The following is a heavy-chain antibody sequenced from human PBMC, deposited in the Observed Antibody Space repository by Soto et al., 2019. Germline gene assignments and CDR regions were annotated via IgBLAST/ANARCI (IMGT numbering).Heavy chain of an antibody. CDR1: GYTFTGYY. CDR3: AREQQQPPGGPNWFDP. CDR2: INPNSGGT. J-gene: IGHJ5*02. Sequence: EDSVKVSCKASGYTFTGYYMHWVRQAPGQGLEWMGWINPNSGGTYYAQKFQGRVTMTRDTSISTAYMELSRLRSDDPAVYYCAREQQQPPGGPNWFDPWGQGALLTASS. V-gene: IGHV1-2*02. D-gene: IGHD6-13*01.